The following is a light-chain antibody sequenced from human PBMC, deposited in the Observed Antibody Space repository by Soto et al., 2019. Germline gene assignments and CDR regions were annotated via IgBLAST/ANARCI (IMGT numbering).Light chain of an antibody. CDR1: SSNIGAGYD. J-gene: IGLJ1*01. CDR2: GNS. CDR3: QSYARSLGGFV. V-gene: IGLV1-40*01. Sequence: QSVLTQPPSVSGAPGQRVTISCTGSSSNIGAGYDVHWYQQLPGTAPKLLIYGNSNRPSGVPDRFPGSKSGTSASLAITGLQAEGGADYYPQSYARSLGGFVFGTGTKLTVL.